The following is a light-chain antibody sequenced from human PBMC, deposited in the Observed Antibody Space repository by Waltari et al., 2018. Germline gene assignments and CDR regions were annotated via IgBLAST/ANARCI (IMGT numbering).Light chain of an antibody. CDR2: GAS. CDR3: QQSYSAPWT. CDR1: QSMSSY. Sequence: DIQMTQSPSSLSASVGDRVTITFRASQSMSSYLNGYQQKPGKAPKLLIYGASSLQSGVPSRFSGSGSGTDFTLTISSLQPEDFATYYCQQSYSAPWTFGQGTKVEIK. V-gene: IGKV1-39*01. J-gene: IGKJ1*01.